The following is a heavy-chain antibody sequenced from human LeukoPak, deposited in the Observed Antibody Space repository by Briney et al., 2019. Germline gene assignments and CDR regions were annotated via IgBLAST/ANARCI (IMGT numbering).Heavy chain of an antibody. Sequence: ASVKVSCKASGYTFTGYYRHWVRQAPGQGLEWMGRINPDSGATDYAQKFQGRVTMTRDTSINTAYMELSRLRSDDTAVYYCARDSGQTDFDYWGQGTLVTVSS. D-gene: IGHD3-10*01. CDR1: GYTFTGYY. CDR2: INPDSGAT. V-gene: IGHV1-2*06. J-gene: IGHJ4*02. CDR3: ARDSGQTDFDY.